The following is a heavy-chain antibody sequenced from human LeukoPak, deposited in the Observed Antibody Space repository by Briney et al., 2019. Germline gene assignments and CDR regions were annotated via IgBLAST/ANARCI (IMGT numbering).Heavy chain of an antibody. CDR3: ARDAGNSGYGCDL. J-gene: IGHJ5*02. D-gene: IGHD5-12*01. V-gene: IGHV3-48*01. CDR1: GFTFSQYS. CDR2: LRYTGET. Sequence: EGSLRLSCAASGFTFSQYSINWVRQAPGKGLEWVSHLRYTGETFYADSVKGRFTISRDNVRNSLYLQMNSLRAEDTAMYYCARDAGNSGYGCDLWGPGTLVTVSS.